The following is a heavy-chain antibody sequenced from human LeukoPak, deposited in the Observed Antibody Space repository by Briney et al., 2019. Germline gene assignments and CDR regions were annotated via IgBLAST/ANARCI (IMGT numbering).Heavy chain of an antibody. V-gene: IGHV3-23*01. J-gene: IGHJ4*02. CDR2: INGSGGST. CDR3: AKRIQSAMATGY. CDR1: GFTFSSYA. D-gene: IGHD5-18*01. Sequence: GGSLRLSCAASGFTFSSYAMSWVRQPPGKGLEWVSDINGSGGSTYYADSVKGRFTTSRDNSKNTLYLQMNSLRAEDTAVYYCAKRIQSAMATGYWGQGTLVTVSS.